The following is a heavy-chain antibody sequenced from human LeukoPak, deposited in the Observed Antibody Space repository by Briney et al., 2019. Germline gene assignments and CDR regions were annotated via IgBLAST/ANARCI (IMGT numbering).Heavy chain of an antibody. CDR3: ARDLVTVTKGFDI. D-gene: IGHD4-17*01. J-gene: IGHJ3*02. V-gene: IGHV4-39*07. CDR2: IYYSGST. Sequence: SETLSLTCTVSGGSISSSSYYWGWIRQPPGKGLEWIGSIYYSGSTYYNPSLKSRVTISVDTSKNQFSLKLTSVTAADTAVYYCARDLVTVTKGFDIWGQGTMVSVSS. CDR1: GGSISSSSYY.